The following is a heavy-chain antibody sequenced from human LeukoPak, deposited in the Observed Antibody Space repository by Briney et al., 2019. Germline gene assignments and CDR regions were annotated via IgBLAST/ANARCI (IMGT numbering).Heavy chain of an antibody. V-gene: IGHV3-21*01. CDR2: ISSSSSYI. CDR3: ASESRLWYYFDY. CDR1: GFTFSGYS. J-gene: IGHJ4*02. D-gene: IGHD5-18*01. Sequence: PGGSLRLSCAASGFTFSGYSMNWVRQAPGKGLEWVSSISSSSSYIYYADSVKGRFTISRDNAKNSLYLQMNSLRAEDTAVYYCASESRLWYYFDYWGQGTLVTVSS.